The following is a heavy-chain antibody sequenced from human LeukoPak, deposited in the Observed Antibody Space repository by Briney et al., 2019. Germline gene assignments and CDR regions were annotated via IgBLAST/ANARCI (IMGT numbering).Heavy chain of an antibody. CDR2: IYTSGST. V-gene: IGHV4-61*02. J-gene: IGHJ3*01. Sequence: PSQTLSLTCTVSGGSISSGSYYWSWIRQLAGKGLEWIGRIYTSGSTNYNPSLKSRVTISVDTSKNQFSLKLSSVTAADTAVYYCARDLPYGSGSYTWGQGTMVTVSS. CDR1: GGSISSGSYY. CDR3: ARDLPYGSGSYT. D-gene: IGHD3-10*01.